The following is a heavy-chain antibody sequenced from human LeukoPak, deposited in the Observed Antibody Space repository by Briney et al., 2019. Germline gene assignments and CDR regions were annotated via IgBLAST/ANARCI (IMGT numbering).Heavy chain of an antibody. CDR3: AGGPRGRFGAFDI. V-gene: IGHV4-34*01. CDR2: INHSGST. Sequence: SETLSLTCAVYGGSFSNYYWTWIRQPPGKGLEWIGEINHSGSTNYNPSLKSRVTISVDTSKNQFSLKLSSVTAADTAMYYCAGGPRGRFGAFDIWGQGTMVTVSS. J-gene: IGHJ3*02. CDR1: GGSFSNYY. D-gene: IGHD3-16*01.